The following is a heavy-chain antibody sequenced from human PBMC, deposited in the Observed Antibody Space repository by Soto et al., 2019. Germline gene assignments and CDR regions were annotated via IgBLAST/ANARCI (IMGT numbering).Heavy chain of an antibody. J-gene: IGHJ4*02. V-gene: IGHV3-23*01. D-gene: IGHD2-2*01. CDR3: AKDRNSTSTGPAY. CDR2: ISGSGDRA. Sequence: EVQLLESGGGLVQPGGSLRLSCAASGFTFRDFAMNWFRQDPGQGLEWVSVISGSGDRANYADSVKVRFTISRDNTKNTSFLHLNILRDDDKAVYYGAKDRNSTSTGPAYWVQGTLVTVSS. CDR1: GFTFRDFA.